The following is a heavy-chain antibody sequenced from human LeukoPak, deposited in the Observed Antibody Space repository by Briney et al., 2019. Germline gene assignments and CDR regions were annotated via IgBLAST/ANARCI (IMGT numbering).Heavy chain of an antibody. CDR3: ARDRYDSVYNWFDP. J-gene: IGHJ5*02. Sequence: SETLSLTCTVPGGSISDNYWTWIRQPAGKGLEWIGRIYTTGGTNFNPSLKSRVTMSVDTSKNQFSLKLRSVTAAGTAVYYCARDRYDSVYNWFDPWGQGTLVTVSS. CDR1: GGSISDNY. D-gene: IGHD3-22*01. CDR2: IYTTGGT. V-gene: IGHV4-4*07.